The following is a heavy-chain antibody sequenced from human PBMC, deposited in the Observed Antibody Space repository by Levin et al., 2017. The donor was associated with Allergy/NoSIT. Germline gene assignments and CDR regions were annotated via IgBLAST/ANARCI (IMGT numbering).Heavy chain of an antibody. Sequence: PGGSLRLSCAASGFTFSSYGMHWVRQAPGKGLEWVAVISYDGSNKYYADSVKGRFTISRDNSKNTLYLQMNSLRAEDTAVYYCAKDHSDTEPWDAFDIWGQGTMVTVSS. D-gene: IGHD1-14*01. CDR3: AKDHSDTEPWDAFDI. CDR2: ISYDGSNK. J-gene: IGHJ3*02. V-gene: IGHV3-30*18. CDR1: GFTFSSYG.